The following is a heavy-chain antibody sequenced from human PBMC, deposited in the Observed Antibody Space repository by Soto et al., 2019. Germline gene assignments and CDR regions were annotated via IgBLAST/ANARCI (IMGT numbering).Heavy chain of an antibody. CDR3: TTNYYDSSGYDNWFDP. J-gene: IGHJ5*02. CDR1: GFTFGDYA. Sequence: SGGSLRLSCTASGFTFGDYAMSWFRQAPGKGLEWVGFIRSKAYGGTTEYAASVKGRFTISRDDSKSIAYLQMNSLKTEDTALYYCTTNYYDSSGYDNWFDPWGQGTLVTVSS. CDR2: IRSKAYGGTT. D-gene: IGHD3-22*01. V-gene: IGHV3-49*03.